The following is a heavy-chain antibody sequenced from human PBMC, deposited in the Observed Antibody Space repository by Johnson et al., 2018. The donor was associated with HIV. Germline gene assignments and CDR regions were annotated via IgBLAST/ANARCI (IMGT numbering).Heavy chain of an antibody. J-gene: IGHJ3*01. D-gene: IGHD1-26*01. CDR2: ISGGGSAI. CDR1: GFTFSDYY. V-gene: IGHV3-11*04. Sequence: QVQLVESGGGLVKPGGSLRLSCAVSGFTFSDYYMSWIRQAPGKGLEWISYISGGGSAIYYADSVRGRFTISRDNAKNSLYLQMNSLRAEDQAVYYCARDRVGATAFDVWGQGTLVTVSS. CDR3: ARDRVGATAFDV.